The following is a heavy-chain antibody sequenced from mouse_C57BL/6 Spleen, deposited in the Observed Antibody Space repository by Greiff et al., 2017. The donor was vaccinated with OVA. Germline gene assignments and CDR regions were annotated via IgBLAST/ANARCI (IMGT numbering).Heavy chain of an antibody. Sequence: EVKVVESGGGLVQPGGSLKLSCAASGFTFSDYYMYWVRQTPEKRLEWVAYISNGGGSTYYPDTVKGRFTISRDNAKNTLYLQMSRLKSEDTAMYYCARQRVYYDYDDYAMDYWGQGTSVTVSS. D-gene: IGHD2-4*01. J-gene: IGHJ4*01. CDR1: GFTFSDYY. CDR3: ARQRVYYDYDDYAMDY. CDR2: ISNGGGST. V-gene: IGHV5-12*01.